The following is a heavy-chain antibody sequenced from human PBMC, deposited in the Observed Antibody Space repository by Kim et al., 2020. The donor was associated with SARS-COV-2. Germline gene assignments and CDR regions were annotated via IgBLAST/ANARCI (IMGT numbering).Heavy chain of an antibody. V-gene: IGHV3-23*01. D-gene: IGHD2-2*01. CDR1: GITFSNYA. CDR2: ISGSGGNT. CDR3: AKDLLAIGTTCHGCTGHDAFAV. Sequence: GGSLRLSCAASGITFSNYAMNWVRQAPGKGLEWVSLISGSGGNTRYADAVKGRFTISRDNSKNTLYLQMNSLRAEDAAVYYCAKDLLAIGTTCHGCTGHDAFAVWGQGKMVTVSS. J-gene: IGHJ3*01.